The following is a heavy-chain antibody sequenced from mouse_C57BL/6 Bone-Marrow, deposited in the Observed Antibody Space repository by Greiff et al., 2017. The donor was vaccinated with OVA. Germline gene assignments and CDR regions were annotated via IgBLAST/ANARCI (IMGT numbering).Heavy chain of an antibody. Sequence: VQLQQSGPELVKPGASVKIPCKASGYTFTDYNMDWVKQSHGKSLEWIGAINPNNGGTIYNQKFKGKATLTVDKSSSTAYMELRSLTSEDTAVYYCARDDGYQFAYWGQGSLVTVSA. V-gene: IGHV1-18*01. CDR2: INPNNGGT. CDR3: ARDDGYQFAY. J-gene: IGHJ3*01. D-gene: IGHD2-3*01. CDR1: GYTFTDYN.